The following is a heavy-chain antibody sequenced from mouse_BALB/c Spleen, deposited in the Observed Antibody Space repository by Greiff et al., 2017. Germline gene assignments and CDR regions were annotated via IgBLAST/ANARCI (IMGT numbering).Heavy chain of an antibody. CDR3: AGQYDYDKEVGFAY. V-gene: IGHV2-6-4*01. Sequence: VQLQESGPGLVAPSQSLSITCTVSGFSLSRYSVHWVRQPPGKGLEWLGMIWGGGSTDYNSALKSRLSISKDNSKSQVFLKMNSLQTDDTAMYYCAGQYDYDKEVGFAYWGQGTLVTVSA. CDR1: GFSLSRYS. J-gene: IGHJ3*01. CDR2: IWGGGST. D-gene: IGHD2-4*01.